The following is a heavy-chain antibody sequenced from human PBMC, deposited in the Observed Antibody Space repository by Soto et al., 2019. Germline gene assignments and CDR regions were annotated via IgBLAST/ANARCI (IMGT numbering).Heavy chain of an antibody. CDR2: IYYSGST. Sequence: TLSXTCTVSGGSISSGDYYWSWIRQPPGKVLEWIGYIYYSGSTYYNPSLKSRVTISVDTSKNQFSLKLSSVTAADTAVYYCARVVHDDLGPYSYRPFDYWGQGTLVTVSS. J-gene: IGHJ4*02. V-gene: IGHV4-30-4*01. CDR1: GGSISSGDYY. D-gene: IGHD5-18*01. CDR3: ARVVHDDLGPYSYRPFDY.